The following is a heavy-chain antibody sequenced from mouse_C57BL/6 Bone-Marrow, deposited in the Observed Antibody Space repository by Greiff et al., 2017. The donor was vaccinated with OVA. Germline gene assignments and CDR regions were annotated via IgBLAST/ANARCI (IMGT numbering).Heavy chain of an antibody. CDR3: ARDASGYYPFAY. CDR2: SRNKANDYTT. CDR1: GFTFSDFY. V-gene: IGHV7-1*01. J-gene: IGHJ3*01. D-gene: IGHD2-3*01. Sequence: EVNLVESGGGLVQSGRSLRLSCATSGFTFSDFYMEWVRQAPGKGLEWIAASRNKANDYTTEYSASVKGRFIVSRDTSQSILYLQMNALRAEDTAIYYCARDASGYYPFAYWGQGTLVTVSA.